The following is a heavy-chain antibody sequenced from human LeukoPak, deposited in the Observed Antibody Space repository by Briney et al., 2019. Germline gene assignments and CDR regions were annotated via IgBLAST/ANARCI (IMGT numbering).Heavy chain of an antibody. V-gene: IGHV3-21*06. CDR2: ISGSSTNI. Sequence: GGSLRLSCAASGFSFNSYTLNWVRQAPGKGLEWVSSISGSSTNIDYADSVKGRFTISRDNARNSLFLQMHGLRAEDTAVYYCAKDESYCSSTSCYGNHFDYWGQGTLVTVSS. D-gene: IGHD2-2*01. CDR3: AKDESYCSSTSCYGNHFDY. J-gene: IGHJ4*02. CDR1: GFSFNSYT.